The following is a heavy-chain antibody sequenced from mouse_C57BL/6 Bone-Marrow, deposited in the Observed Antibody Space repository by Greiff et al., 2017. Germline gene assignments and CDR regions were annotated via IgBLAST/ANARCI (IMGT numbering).Heavy chain of an antibody. CDR3: AIEMITQYYFDY. J-gene: IGHJ2*01. CDR1: GYTFTSYG. CDR2: IYPRSGNT. Sequence: QVQLQQSGAELARPGASVQLSCKASGYTFTSYGISWVKQRTGQGLEWIGEIYPRSGNTYYNEKFKGKATLTADKSSSTAYMELRSLTSEDSAVYFWAIEMITQYYFDYWGQGTTLTVSS. V-gene: IGHV1-81*01. D-gene: IGHD2-4*01.